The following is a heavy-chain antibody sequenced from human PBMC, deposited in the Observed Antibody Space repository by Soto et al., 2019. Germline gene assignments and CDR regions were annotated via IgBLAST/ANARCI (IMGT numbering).Heavy chain of an antibody. CDR3: ATGGAATSPELFDI. CDR1: GDSVSSNSAA. Sequence: SQTLSLTCAISGDSVSSNSAAWNWIRQSPSRGLEWLGRTYYRSKWYNDYAVSVKSRITINPDTSKNQFSLQLNSVTPEDTAVYYWATGGAATSPELFDIWGQGTMVTVSS. CDR2: TYYRSKWYN. V-gene: IGHV6-1*01. D-gene: IGHD2-15*01. J-gene: IGHJ3*02.